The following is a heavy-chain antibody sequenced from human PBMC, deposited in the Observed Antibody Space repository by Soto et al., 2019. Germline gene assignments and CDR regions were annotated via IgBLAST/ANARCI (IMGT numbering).Heavy chain of an antibody. CDR1: GYSFTSYG. CDR2: VSPYNGHT. D-gene: IGHD2-2*01. Sequence: QVQLVQSAAEVKKPGASVKVSCKASGYSFTSYGISWVRRAPGQGLEWMGWVSPYNGHTQFAQRFQGRVTMTTDTSKKTAYMELRNLRSDDTAHYYCARDLTIVPATHPGLENYGMDVWGQGTTVIVSS. V-gene: IGHV1-18*01. CDR3: ARDLTIVPATHPGLENYGMDV. J-gene: IGHJ6*02.